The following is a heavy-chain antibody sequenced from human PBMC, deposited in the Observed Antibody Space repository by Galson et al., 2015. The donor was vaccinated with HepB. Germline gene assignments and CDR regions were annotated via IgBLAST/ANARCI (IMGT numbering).Heavy chain of an antibody. V-gene: IGHV1-69*13. Sequence: SVKVSCKASGGTFSSYAISWVRQAPGQGLEWMGGIIPIFGTANYAQKFQGRVTITADESTSTAYMELSSLRSEDTAVYYCARDHHLGSFSPGPGGRINYYYYYYMDVWGKGTTVTVSS. CDR3: ARDHHLGSFSPGPGGRINYYYYYYMDV. CDR2: IIPIFGTA. J-gene: IGHJ6*03. CDR1: GGTFSSYA. D-gene: IGHD1-14*01.